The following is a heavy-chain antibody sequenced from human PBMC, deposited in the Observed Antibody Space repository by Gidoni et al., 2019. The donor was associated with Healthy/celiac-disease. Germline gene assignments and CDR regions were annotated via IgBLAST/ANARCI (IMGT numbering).Heavy chain of an antibody. Sequence: QVQLVQSGAAVKKPGSSVKVSCKASGGTFSSYAISWVRQAPGQGLEWMGGIIPIVGTANYAQKFQGRVTITADESTSTAYMELSSLRSEDTAVYYCARDWGYCSSTSCRSEGNWFDPWGQGTLVTVSS. CDR1: GGTFSSYA. D-gene: IGHD2-2*01. V-gene: IGHV1-69*01. J-gene: IGHJ5*02. CDR2: IIPIVGTA. CDR3: ARDWGYCSSTSCRSEGNWFDP.